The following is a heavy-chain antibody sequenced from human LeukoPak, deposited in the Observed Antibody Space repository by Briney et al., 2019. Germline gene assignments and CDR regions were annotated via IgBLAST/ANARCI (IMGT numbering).Heavy chain of an antibody. D-gene: IGHD2-2*02. V-gene: IGHV1-69*05. CDR3: ARAHWDCSSTNCYKRHYLPLDF. J-gene: IGHJ4*02. CDR2: IIPIFGMP. CDR1: GGTFSNYA. Sequence: SVKVSCKASGGTFSNYAFSWVRQGPGQGLEWMGGIIPIFGMPNYAQNFQGRVTITTDESTSTAYMELTSLRSEDTAVYYCARAHWDCSSTNCYKRHYLPLDFWGQGTLVTVSS.